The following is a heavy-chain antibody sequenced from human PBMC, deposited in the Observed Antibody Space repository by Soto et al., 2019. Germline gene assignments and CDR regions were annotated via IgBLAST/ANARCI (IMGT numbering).Heavy chain of an antibody. D-gene: IGHD3-10*01. Sequence: ASVKVSCKASGYTFTSYGISWVRQAPGQGLEWMGWISANNGNTNYAQKLQGRVTMTTDTSTSTAYMELRSLRSDDTAVYYCARDYRYYYGSGSYYRYFDYWGQGTLVTVSS. CDR1: GYTFTSYG. CDR2: ISANNGNT. V-gene: IGHV1-18*01. CDR3: ARDYRYYYGSGSYYRYFDY. J-gene: IGHJ4*02.